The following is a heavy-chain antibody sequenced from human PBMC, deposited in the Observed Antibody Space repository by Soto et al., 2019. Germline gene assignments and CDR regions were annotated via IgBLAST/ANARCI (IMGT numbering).Heavy chain of an antibody. CDR2: ISAYNGNT. V-gene: IGHV1-18*01. Sequence: APVKVSCKASCYTFTRYGISWGRQAPGQRVEWMGWISAYNGNTNYAQKLQGRVTMTTDTSTSTAYMELRSLRSDDTAVYYCASSRDTAMVDYYYYYGMDVWGQGTTVTVSS. CDR1: CYTFTRYG. CDR3: ASSRDTAMVDYYYYYGMDV. J-gene: IGHJ6*02. D-gene: IGHD5-18*01.